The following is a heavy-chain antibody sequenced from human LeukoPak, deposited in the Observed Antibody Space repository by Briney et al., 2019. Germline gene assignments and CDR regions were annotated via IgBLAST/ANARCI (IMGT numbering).Heavy chain of an antibody. J-gene: IGHJ4*02. CDR2: ISGSGVST. V-gene: IGHV3-23*01. Sequence: GGSLRLSCAASGFTVSSFAMSWVRQAPGKGLEWVSTISGSGVSTNYADSVKGRFTFSRDNSKNTLYLQMNSLRAEDTAVYYCAKDLPDYGDYVEGYWGQGTLVTVSS. CDR1: GFTVSSFA. D-gene: IGHD4-17*01. CDR3: AKDLPDYGDYVEGY.